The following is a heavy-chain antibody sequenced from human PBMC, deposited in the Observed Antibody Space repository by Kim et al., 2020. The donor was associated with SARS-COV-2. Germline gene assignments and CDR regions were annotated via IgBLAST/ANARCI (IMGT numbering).Heavy chain of an antibody. CDR1: GGSISSYY. J-gene: IGHJ4*02. Sequence: SETLSLTCTVSGGSISSYYWSWIRQPPGKGLEWIGYIYYSGSTNYNPSLKSRVTISVDTSKNQFSLKLSSVTAADTAVYYCARLLRRPYYFDYWGQGTLV. CDR3: ARLLRRPYYFDY. V-gene: IGHV4-59*08. D-gene: IGHD2-15*01. CDR2: IYYSGST.